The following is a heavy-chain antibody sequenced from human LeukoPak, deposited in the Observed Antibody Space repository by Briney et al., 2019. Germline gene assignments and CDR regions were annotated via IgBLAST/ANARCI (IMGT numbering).Heavy chain of an antibody. CDR2: ISGSGDNT. CDR1: GFTFSSYA. D-gene: IGHD2-21*01. Sequence: GGSLRLSCTASGFTFSSYAMSWVRQAPGKGLEWVSSISGSGDNTYYADSVKGRFTISRDNSKNTLYLQMNSLRAEDTPVFYCAKDDEIAPRPYHFDYWGQGTLVTVS. V-gene: IGHV3-23*01. CDR3: AKDDEIAPRPYHFDY. J-gene: IGHJ4*02.